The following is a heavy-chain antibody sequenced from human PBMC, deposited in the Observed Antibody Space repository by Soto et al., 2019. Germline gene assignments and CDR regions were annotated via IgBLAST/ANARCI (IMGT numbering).Heavy chain of an antibody. CDR1: GFTFSSYA. CDR2: IRGSGGST. CDR3: AKLPVAGSSTFDY. J-gene: IGHJ4*02. Sequence: GGSLRLSCAASGFTFSSYAMSWVRQAPGKGLEWVSAIRGSGGSTYYADSVKGRFTISRDNSKNTLYVQMNSLRAEDTAVYYCAKLPVAGSSTFDYWGQGVLVTVSS. D-gene: IGHD6-19*01. V-gene: IGHV3-23*01.